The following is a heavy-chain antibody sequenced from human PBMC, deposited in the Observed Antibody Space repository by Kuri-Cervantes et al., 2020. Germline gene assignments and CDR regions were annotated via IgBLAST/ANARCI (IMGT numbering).Heavy chain of an antibody. CDR2: INPNSGGT. D-gene: IGHD2-2*01. V-gene: IGHV1-2*02. CDR3: ARELEDIVVVPAAP. J-gene: IGHJ5*02. CDR1: GYTFTGYY. Sequence: ASVKVSCKASGYTFTGYYMHWVRQAPGQGLEWMGWINPNSGGTNYAQKFQGRATMTRDTSISTAYMELSRLRSDDTAVYYCARELEDIVVVPAAPWGQGTLVTDSS.